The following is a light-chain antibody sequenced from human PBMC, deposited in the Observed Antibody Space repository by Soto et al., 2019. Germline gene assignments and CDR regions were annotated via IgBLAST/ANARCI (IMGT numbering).Light chain of an antibody. CDR2: YDD. CDR3: CSYTSSSIRV. J-gene: IGLJ3*02. Sequence: QSVLTQPPSVSEGPGQRVTISCSGSTSNIGKNTVNWYQQLPGEAPKLFIYYDDLLASGVSDRFSGSKSGTSASLAISGLQSEDEADYYCCSYTSSSIRVFGGGTKLTVL. CDR1: TSNIGKNT. V-gene: IGLV1-36*01.